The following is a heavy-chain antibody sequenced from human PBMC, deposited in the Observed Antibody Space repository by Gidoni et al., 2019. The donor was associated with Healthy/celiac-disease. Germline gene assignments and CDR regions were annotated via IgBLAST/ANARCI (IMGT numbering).Heavy chain of an antibody. D-gene: IGHD3-22*01. CDR1: GFTFSSYG. CDR3: ARDRDYYDSSGPMDY. V-gene: IGHV3-33*01. CDR2: IWYDGSNK. Sequence: QVQLVESGGGVVQPGRSLRLSCAASGFTFSSYGMHWVRQAPGKGLEWVAVIWYDGSNKYYADSVKGRFTISRDNSKNTLYLQMNSLRAEDTAVYYCARDRDYYDSSGPMDYWGQGTLVTVS. J-gene: IGHJ4*02.